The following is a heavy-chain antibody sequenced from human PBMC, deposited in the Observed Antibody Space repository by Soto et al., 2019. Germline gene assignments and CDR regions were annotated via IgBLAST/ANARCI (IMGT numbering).Heavy chain of an antibody. CDR3: AICSSTSCYRQNYYYYGMDV. CDR1: GYTFTGYY. V-gene: IGHV1-2*04. Sequence: ASVKVSCKASGYTFTGYYMHWVRQAPGQGLEWMGWINPNSGGTNYAQKLQGWVTMTRDTSISTAYMELSRLRSDDTAVYYCAICSSTSCYRQNYYYYGMDVWGQGTTVTVSS. CDR2: INPNSGGT. D-gene: IGHD2-2*01. J-gene: IGHJ6*02.